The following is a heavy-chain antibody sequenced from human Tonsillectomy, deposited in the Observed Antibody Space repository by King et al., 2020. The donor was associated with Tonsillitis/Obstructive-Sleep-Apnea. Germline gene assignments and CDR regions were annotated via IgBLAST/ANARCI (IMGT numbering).Heavy chain of an antibody. CDR3: AKDLADCSSTSCFDAFDI. V-gene: IGHV3-23*04. Sequence: VQLVESGGGLVQPGGSLRLSCAASGFTFSSYAMTWVRQAPGKGLEWVSVISGSGGSTYYADSVKGRFTISRDNSKNTLYLQMNSLRAEDTAVYYCAKDLADCSSTSCFDAFDIWGQGTMVTVSS. D-gene: IGHD2-2*01. CDR1: GFTFSSYA. J-gene: IGHJ3*02. CDR2: ISGSGGST.